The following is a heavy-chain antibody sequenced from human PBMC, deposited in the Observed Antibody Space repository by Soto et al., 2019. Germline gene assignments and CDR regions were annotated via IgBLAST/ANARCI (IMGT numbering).Heavy chain of an antibody. CDR1: GFTFSSYV. CDR2: ISYDGSNK. CDR3: AKDRLANPPYYYYYYGLDV. J-gene: IGHJ6*02. D-gene: IGHD6-25*01. Sequence: GGSLRLSCAASGFTFSSYVMHWVRQSPGKGLEWVAIISYDGSNKYYADSVKGRFTISRDKSKNTLYLQMNSLRAADTAVYYCAKDRLANPPYYYYYYGLDVWGQGTTVTVSS. V-gene: IGHV3-30*18.